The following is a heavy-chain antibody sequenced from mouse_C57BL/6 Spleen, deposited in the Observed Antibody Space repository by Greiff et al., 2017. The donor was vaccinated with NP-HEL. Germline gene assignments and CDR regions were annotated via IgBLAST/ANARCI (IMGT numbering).Heavy chain of an antibody. J-gene: IGHJ1*03. CDR1: GFTFSDYG. CDR2: ISSGSSTI. V-gene: IGHV5-17*01. CDR3: ARGHVYYYGSSHWYFDV. Sequence: EVKLVESGGGLVKPGGSLKLSCAASGFTFSDYGIHWVRQAPEKGLEWVAYISSGSSTIYYADTVKGRFTIPRDNAKNTLYLQLTSLRSEDTAMYLWARGHVYYYGSSHWYFDVWGTGTTVTVAS. D-gene: IGHD1-1*01.